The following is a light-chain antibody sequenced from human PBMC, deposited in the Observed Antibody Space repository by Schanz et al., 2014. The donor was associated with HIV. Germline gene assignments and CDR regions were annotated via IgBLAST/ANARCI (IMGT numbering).Light chain of an antibody. J-gene: IGLJ7*01. CDR1: SSNIGTYN. Sequence: QSVLTQPPSTSGTPGQRVTISCSGSSSNIGTYNVNWYQQLPGMAPKLLIYSNNQRPSGVPDRFSGSKSGTSASLAISGLQSEDEADYYCAAWDDSLNAAVFGGGTQLTVL. V-gene: IGLV1-44*01. CDR3: AAWDDSLNAAV. CDR2: SNN.